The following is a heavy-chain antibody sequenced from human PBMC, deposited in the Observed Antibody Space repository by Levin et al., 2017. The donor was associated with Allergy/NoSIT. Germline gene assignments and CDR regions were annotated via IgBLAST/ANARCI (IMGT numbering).Heavy chain of an antibody. CDR3: ARGDYSNPRAYYYGMDV. Sequence: SQTLSLTCTVSGGSISSYYWSWIRQPPGKGLEWIGYIYYSGSTNYNPSLKSRVTISVDTSKNQFSLKLSSVTAADTAVYYCARGDYSNPRAYYYGMDVWGQGTTVTVSS. J-gene: IGHJ6*02. D-gene: IGHD4-11*01. CDR1: GGSISSYY. CDR2: IYYSGST. V-gene: IGHV4-59*01.